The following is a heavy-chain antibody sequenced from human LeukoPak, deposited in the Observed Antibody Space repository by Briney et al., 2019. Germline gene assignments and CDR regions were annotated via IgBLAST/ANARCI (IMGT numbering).Heavy chain of an antibody. CDR3: ARDRGDIVVQFLFDY. D-gene: IGHD2-15*01. J-gene: IGHJ4*02. V-gene: IGHV3-30*04. CDR2: ISYDGSNK. Sequence: GGSLRLSCAASGFTFSSYAMHWVRQAPGKGLEWVAVISYDGSNKYYADSVKGRFTISRDNSKNTLYLQMNSLRAEDTAVYYCARDRGDIVVQFLFDYWGQGTLVTVSS. CDR1: GFTFSSYA.